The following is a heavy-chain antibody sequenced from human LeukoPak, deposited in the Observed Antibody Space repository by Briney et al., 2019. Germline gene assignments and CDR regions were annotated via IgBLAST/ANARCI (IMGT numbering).Heavy chain of an antibody. Sequence: SETLSLTCTVSGYSISSDYYWGWIRQPPGKGLEWIGSVHHSGRTYYNPSLKSRVTMSVDTSKNQFSLKLSSVTAADTAVYYCARDRDSSSWYVDYWFDPWGQGTLVTVSS. V-gene: IGHV4-38-2*02. CDR3: ARDRDSSSWYVDYWFDP. D-gene: IGHD6-13*01. J-gene: IGHJ5*02. CDR1: GYSISSDYY. CDR2: VHHSGRT.